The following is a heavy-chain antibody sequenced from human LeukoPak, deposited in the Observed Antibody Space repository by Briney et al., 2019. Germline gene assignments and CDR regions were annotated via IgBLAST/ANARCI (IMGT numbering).Heavy chain of an antibody. CDR1: GYTFTGYY. J-gene: IGHJ4*02. CDR2: IDPNSGGT. Sequence: ASVKVSCKASGYTFTGYYMHWVRQAPGQGLEWMGWIDPNSGGTNYAQKFQGRVTMTRDTSISTAYMELSRLRSDDTAVYYCARDMGDKVITMVRGVIDDYWGQGTLVTVSS. V-gene: IGHV1-2*02. CDR3: ARDMGDKVITMVRGVIDDY. D-gene: IGHD3-10*01.